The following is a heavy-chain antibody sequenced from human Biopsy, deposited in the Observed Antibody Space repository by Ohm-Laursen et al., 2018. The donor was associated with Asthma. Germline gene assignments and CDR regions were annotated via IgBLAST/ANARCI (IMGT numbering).Heavy chain of an antibody. CDR3: ARAVDYSHYYGIDV. V-gene: IGHV1-18*01. Sequence: ASVKASCKNSGYTFNSAGITWVRQAPGQGLEWMGWISVYNGNTKVAQKLQDRVTMITDTSTSTAYMELRSLRSDDTAVYFCARAVDYSHYYGIDVWGRGTTVTVS. CDR2: ISVYNGNT. D-gene: IGHD3-10*01. J-gene: IGHJ6*02. CDR1: GYTFNSAG.